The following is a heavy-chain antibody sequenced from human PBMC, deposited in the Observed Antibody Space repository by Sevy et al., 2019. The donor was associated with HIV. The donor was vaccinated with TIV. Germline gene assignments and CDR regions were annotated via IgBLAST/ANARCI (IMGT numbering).Heavy chain of an antibody. V-gene: IGHV3-30*18. J-gene: IGHJ4*02. D-gene: IGHD3-22*01. CDR1: GFTFSSYG. Sequence: GGSLRLSCAASGFTFSSYGMHWVRQAPGKGLEWVAVISYDGSNKYCADSVKGRFTISRDNSKNTLYLQMNSLRAEDTAVYYCAKAASDSSGYFGIAFDYWGQGTLVTVSS. CDR2: ISYDGSNK. CDR3: AKAASDSSGYFGIAFDY.